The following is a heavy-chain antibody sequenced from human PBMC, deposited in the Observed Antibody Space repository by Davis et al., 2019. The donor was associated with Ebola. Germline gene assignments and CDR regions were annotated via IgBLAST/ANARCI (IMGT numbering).Heavy chain of an antibody. V-gene: IGHV3-23*01. CDR2: FSASGGST. Sequence: GGSLRLSCAASGFTFSSYAMSWVRQAPGKGLDWVSAFSASGGSTYYADSLTGRFTISRDNAKNTAYLQMNSLRAGDTAVYYCAREGVGYYYGWGSYYYYGMDVWGQGTTVTVSS. CDR3: AREGVGYYYGWGSYYYYGMDV. J-gene: IGHJ6*02. CDR1: GFTFSSYA. D-gene: IGHD3-10*01.